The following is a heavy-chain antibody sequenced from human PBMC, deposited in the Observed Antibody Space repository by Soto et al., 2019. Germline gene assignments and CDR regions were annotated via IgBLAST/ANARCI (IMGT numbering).Heavy chain of an antibody. D-gene: IGHD6-6*01. CDR3: ARGQRSIAARRGGYFDY. CDR2: ISAYKGNT. V-gene: IGHV1-18*01. CDR1: GYTFTSYG. J-gene: IGHJ4*02. Sequence: ASVKVSCKASGYTFTSYGISWVRQAPGQGLEWMGWISAYKGNTNYAQKLQGRVTMTTDTSTSTAYMELRSLRSDDTAVYYCARGQRSIAARRGGYFDYWGQGTLVTVSS.